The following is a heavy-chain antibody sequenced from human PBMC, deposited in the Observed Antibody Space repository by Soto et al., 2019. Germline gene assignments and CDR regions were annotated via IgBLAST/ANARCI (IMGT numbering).Heavy chain of an antibody. CDR3: ARGLRFLEWLPLYYGMDV. CDR1: GYTFVTYY. D-gene: IGHD3-3*01. CDR2: ISPHNGKT. J-gene: IGHJ6*02. Sequence: ASVKVSCKTSGYTFVTYYISWLRQAPGQGIEWMGWISPHNGKTNYIEDLQGRVTLTADTSTSTAYMELRNLRSDDTAVYYCARGLRFLEWLPLYYGMDVWGQGTTVTVSS. V-gene: IGHV1-18*01.